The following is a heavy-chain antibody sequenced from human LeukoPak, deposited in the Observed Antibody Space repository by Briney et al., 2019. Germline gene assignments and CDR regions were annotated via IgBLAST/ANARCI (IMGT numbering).Heavy chain of an antibody. Sequence: PGGSLRLSCAASGFTFSSYWMHWVCQAPGKGLVWVSRINSDGSSTSYADSVKGRFTISRDNAKNTLYLQMNSLRAEDTAVYYCARGLGGSYYAVDAFDIWGQGTMVTVSS. CDR2: INSDGSST. V-gene: IGHV3-74*01. D-gene: IGHD1-26*01. CDR3: ARGLGGSYYAVDAFDI. J-gene: IGHJ3*02. CDR1: GFTFSSYW.